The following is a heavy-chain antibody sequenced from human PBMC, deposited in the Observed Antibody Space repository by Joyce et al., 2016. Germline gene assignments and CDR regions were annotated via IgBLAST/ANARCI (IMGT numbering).Heavy chain of an antibody. CDR3: ARDQDPGSMDV. J-gene: IGHJ6*02. V-gene: IGHV3-33*01. CDR1: VSPLSNDG. CDR2: IWYDGSYK. Sequence: VQLVESGGGVVPHGRSLEFSWAASVSPLSNDGRQVVRQGPGKGLEWLVLIWYDGSYKYYADSVKGRFSLSRDNSKNTFYMQMNSLRAEDTAVYYCARDQDPGSMDVWGQGTTVTVSS.